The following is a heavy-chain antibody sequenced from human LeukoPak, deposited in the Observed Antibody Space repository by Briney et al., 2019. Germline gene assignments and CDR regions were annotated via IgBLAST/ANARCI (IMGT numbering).Heavy chain of an antibody. CDR3: ASGSGTTVITPDAFDI. J-gene: IGHJ3*02. V-gene: IGHV4-59*01. D-gene: IGHD4-23*01. CDR2: ICYSGST. CDR1: GGSISSYY. Sequence: PSETLSLTCTASGGSISSYYWSWIRQPPGKGLEWIGYICYSGSTNYNPSLKSRVTISVDTSKNQFSLKLSSVTAADTAVYYYASGSGTTVITPDAFDIWGQGTMVTVSS.